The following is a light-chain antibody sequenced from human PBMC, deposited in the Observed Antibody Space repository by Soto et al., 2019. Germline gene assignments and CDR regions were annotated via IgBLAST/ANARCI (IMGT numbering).Light chain of an antibody. CDR2: RNN. Sequence: QSALTQPPSLSGTPGQRVTISCSGSSSNIAGNTVHWYQHLPGTAPKLLIYRNNQRPSGVPDRFSGSKSGTSASLAISGLPSEDEADYYCAAWDDSLSGWVFGGGTKLTVL. V-gene: IGLV1-47*01. CDR1: SSNIAGNT. CDR3: AAWDDSLSGWV. J-gene: IGLJ3*02.